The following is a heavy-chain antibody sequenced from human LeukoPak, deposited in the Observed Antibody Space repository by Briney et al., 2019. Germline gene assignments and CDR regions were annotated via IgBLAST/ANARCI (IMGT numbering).Heavy chain of an antibody. CDR3: TRDQGVRYAFDI. J-gene: IGHJ3*02. CDR2: IRYDGSNK. D-gene: IGHD3-10*01. V-gene: IGHV3-30*02. CDR1: GFTFSSYG. Sequence: GGSLRLSCAASGFTFSSYGMHWVRQAPGKGPEWVAFIRYDGSNKYYADSVKGRFTISRDNSKNTLYLQMNSLRAEDTAVYYCTRDQGVRYAFDIWGQGSVVTVSS.